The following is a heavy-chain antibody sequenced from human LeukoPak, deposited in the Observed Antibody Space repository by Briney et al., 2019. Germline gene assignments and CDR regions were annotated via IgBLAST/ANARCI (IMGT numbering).Heavy chain of an antibody. CDR2: FDPEDGET. J-gene: IGHJ3*02. V-gene: IGHV1-24*01. CDR3: AVGLRGWDPAVDAFDI. D-gene: IGHD5/OR15-5a*01. CDR1: GYTLTELS. Sequence: ASVKVSCKVSGYTLTELSMHWVRQAPGKGLEWMGGFDPEDGETIYAQKFQGRVTITRNTSISTAYMELSSLRSEDTAVYYCAVGLRGWDPAVDAFDIWGQGTMVTVSS.